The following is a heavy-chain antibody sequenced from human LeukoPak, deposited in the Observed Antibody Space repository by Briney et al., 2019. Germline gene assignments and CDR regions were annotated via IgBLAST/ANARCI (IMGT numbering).Heavy chain of an antibody. CDR1: GSTFSSYW. J-gene: IGHJ5*02. CDR3: ARDEYRSRWLHP. V-gene: IGHV3-7*01. Sequence: GGSLRLSCAASGSTFSSYWMSWVRPAQGRGRGWVANIKGDGSEKWYADSVKGRFTISRDNAQNSVHLQMNSLRAEDTAVYHCARDEYRSRWLHPWGQGTLATVTS. CDR2: IKGDGSEK. D-gene: IGHD5-24*01.